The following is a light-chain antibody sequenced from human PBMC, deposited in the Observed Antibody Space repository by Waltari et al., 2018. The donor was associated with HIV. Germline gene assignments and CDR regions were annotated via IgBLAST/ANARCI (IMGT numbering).Light chain of an antibody. V-gene: IGKV1-NL1*01. CDR3: QQYDSTFALT. CDR1: QVIRNS. J-gene: IGKJ4*01. CDR2: AAS. Sequence: DIQMTQSPSSLSASVGDRVTVTCRASQVIRNSFAWYQQKPGKAPKLLLYAASRLESGVPSRFSGSGSGTDYTLTINSLQPEDFATYYCQQYDSTFALTFGGGTKVEIK.